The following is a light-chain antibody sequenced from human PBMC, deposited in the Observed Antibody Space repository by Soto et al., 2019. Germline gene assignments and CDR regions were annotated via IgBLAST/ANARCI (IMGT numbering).Light chain of an antibody. CDR3: AAWDESLSGWRI. J-gene: IGLJ1*01. Sequence: QSVLTQPPSVSGTPGQRVTISCSGGSSNIGRNDVYWYQQVPGKAPKLLIYRSTYRSSGAPDRFSGSRSGTSASLAISGLRSEDEADYYCAAWDESLSGWRIFGTGTKLTVL. CDR1: SSNIGRND. V-gene: IGLV1-47*01. CDR2: RST.